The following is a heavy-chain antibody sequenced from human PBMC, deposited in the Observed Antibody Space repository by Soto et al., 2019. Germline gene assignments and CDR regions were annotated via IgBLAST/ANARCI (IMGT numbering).Heavy chain of an antibody. J-gene: IGHJ4*02. CDR3: ARIGPYCGGDCYPDFDF. D-gene: IGHD2-21*02. CDR1: GFTFNTYG. V-gene: IGHV3-23*01. Sequence: GSLRLSCAASGFTFNTYGMTWVRQAPGKGLEWVSTVSGSGGGTYYADSVKGRFTISRVNSKNTMYLQMSNLRAEDTAVYFCARIGPYCGGDCYPDFDFWGLGAPVTVSS. CDR2: VSGSGGGT.